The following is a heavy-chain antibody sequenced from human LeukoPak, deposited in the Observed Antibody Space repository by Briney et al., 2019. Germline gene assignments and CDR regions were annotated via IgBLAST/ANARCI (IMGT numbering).Heavy chain of an antibody. CDR1: GGSISSYY. V-gene: IGHV4-59*01. D-gene: IGHD3-3*01. CDR2: IYYSGST. J-gene: IGHJ6*03. CDR3: ARTREDFWSGSYYYYVDV. Sequence: NPSETLSLTCTVSGGSISSYYWSWIRQPPGKGLEWIGYIYYSGSTNYNPSLKSRVTISVDTSKNQFSLKLSSVTAADTAVYYCARTREDFWSGSYYYYVDVWGKGTTVTVSS.